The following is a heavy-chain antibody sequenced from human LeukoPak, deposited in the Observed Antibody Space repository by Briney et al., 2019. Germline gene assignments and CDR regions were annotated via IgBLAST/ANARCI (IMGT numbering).Heavy chain of an antibody. CDR2: ISSSSSYI. V-gene: IGHV3-21*01. Sequence: GGSLRLSCAASGFTVSSNYMSWVRQAPGKGLEWVSSISSSSSYIYYADSVKGRFTISRDNSKNTLYLQMNSLRAEDTAVYYCARGLAVTTSYFDYWGQGTLVTVSS. CDR1: GFTVSSNY. CDR3: ARGLAVTTSYFDY. J-gene: IGHJ4*02. D-gene: IGHD4-17*01.